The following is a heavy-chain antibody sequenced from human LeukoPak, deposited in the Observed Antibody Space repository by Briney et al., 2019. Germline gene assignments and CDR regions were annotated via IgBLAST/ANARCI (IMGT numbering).Heavy chain of an antibody. CDR1: GFTFSSYA. CDR2: ISNEGAT. D-gene: IGHD6-19*01. CDR3: VRDSTISGWYELGY. V-gene: IGHV3-53*01. J-gene: IGHJ4*02. Sequence: GGSLRLSCAASGFTFSSYAMSWVRQAPGMGLESVSVISNEGATYYADSVKGRFSISRDNSKNTVFLQMNSLRAEDTAVYFCVRDSTISGWYELGYWGLGTLVTVSS.